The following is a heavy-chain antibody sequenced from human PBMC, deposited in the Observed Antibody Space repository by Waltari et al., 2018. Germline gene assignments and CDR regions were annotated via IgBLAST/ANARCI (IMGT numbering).Heavy chain of an antibody. CDR1: GFTFTRAW. D-gene: IGHD2-8*01. J-gene: IGHJ3*02. V-gene: IGHV3-15*01. CDR2: IKSKADGGTT. CDR3: TTGGVKGPHDAFDI. Sequence: VQLVDSGGGLVKPGGSLSLSCAAAGFTFTRAWMSWVRKAPGQGLEWVGRIKSKADGGTTDYAAPVKGRFTISKDDSKNTLYLQMNSLKTEDTAVYYCTTGGVKGPHDAFDIWGRGTMVTVSS.